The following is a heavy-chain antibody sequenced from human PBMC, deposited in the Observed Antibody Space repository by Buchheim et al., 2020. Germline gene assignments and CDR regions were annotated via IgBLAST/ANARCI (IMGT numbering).Heavy chain of an antibody. D-gene: IGHD3-22*01. Sequence: QVQLVESGGGVVQPGRSLRLSCVASGFTFSSYGMRWVRQAPGKGLEWVAVIWYDGGYTYYTDSVKGRFTISRDSSKNTLYLVRNSQSADDTAVHYCAIDYYDSSAYYKTFDYWGLGTL. V-gene: IGHV3-33*01. J-gene: IGHJ4*02. CDR2: IWYDGGYT. CDR1: GFTFSSYG. CDR3: AIDYYDSSAYYKTFDY.